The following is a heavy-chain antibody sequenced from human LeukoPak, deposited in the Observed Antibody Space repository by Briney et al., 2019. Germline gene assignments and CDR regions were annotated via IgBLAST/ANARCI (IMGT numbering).Heavy chain of an antibody. CDR2: IYHSGST. CDR3: ARDAGLGFDY. J-gene: IGHJ4*02. D-gene: IGHD3-10*01. Sequence: SQTLSLTCAVSGGSISSGGYSWSWLRQPPGKGLEWIGYIYHSGSTYYNPSLTSRVTISVDRSKNQFSLKLSPVTAADTAVYYCARDAGLGFDYWGQGTLVTVSS. V-gene: IGHV4-30-2*01. CDR1: GGSISSGGYS.